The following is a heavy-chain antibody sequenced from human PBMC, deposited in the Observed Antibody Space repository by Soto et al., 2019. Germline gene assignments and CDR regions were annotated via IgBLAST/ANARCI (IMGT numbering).Heavy chain of an antibody. D-gene: IGHD2-2*02. J-gene: IGHJ4*02. CDR3: AKESEDIVVVPAAIRGRFDY. CDR2: ISGSGGST. V-gene: IGHV3-23*01. CDR1: GFTFSSYA. Sequence: EVQLLESGGGLVQPGGSLRLSCAASGFTFSSYAMSWVRQAPGKGLEWVSAISGSGGSTYYADSVKGRFTISRDNSKNTLYLQMNSLRAEDTAVYYCAKESEDIVVVPAAIRGRFDYWGQGTLVTVSS.